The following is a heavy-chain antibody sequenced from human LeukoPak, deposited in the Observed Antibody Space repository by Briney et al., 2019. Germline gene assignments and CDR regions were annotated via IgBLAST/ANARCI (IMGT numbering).Heavy chain of an antibody. V-gene: IGHV1-18*04. Sequence: ASVKVSCKASGYTFTGYYMHWVRQAPGQGLEWMGWISAYNGNTNYAQKLQGRVTMTTDTSTSTAYMELRSLRSDDTAVYYCARYRQTRDGYNPIYYYYMDVWGKGTTVTVSS. CDR3: ARYRQTRDGYNPIYYYYMDV. J-gene: IGHJ6*03. CDR2: ISAYNGNT. CDR1: GYTFTGYY. D-gene: IGHD5-24*01.